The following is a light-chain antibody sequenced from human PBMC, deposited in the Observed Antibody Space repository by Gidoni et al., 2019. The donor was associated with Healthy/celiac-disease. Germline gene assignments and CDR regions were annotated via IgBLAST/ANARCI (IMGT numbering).Light chain of an antibody. V-gene: IGKV3-11*01. CDR3: QQRYNWPT. CDR1: QSEGRY. Sequence: IVLTQSPATLSLSPGERATLPCRASQSEGRYLAWSQQKAGQPPRILIYDASNRDTGIPARFSGSVSGTDFTLTISSLEPEVFAVYYCQQRYNWPTFGQGTKVEIK. CDR2: DAS. J-gene: IGKJ1*01.